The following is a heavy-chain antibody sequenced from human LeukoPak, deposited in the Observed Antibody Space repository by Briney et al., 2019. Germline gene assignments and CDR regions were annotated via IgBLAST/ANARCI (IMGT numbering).Heavy chain of an antibody. V-gene: IGHV3-30-3*01. CDR1: GFTFSSYA. J-gene: IGHJ6*02. CDR2: ISYDGANK. Sequence: GRSLRLSCAASGFTFSSYAMHWVRQAPGKGLEWVAIISYDGANKYYADSVKGRFTISRDNSKNTLYLQMNSLRVEDTAMYYCARESYCSGGSCSYYGMDVWGQGTTVTVSS. D-gene: IGHD2-15*01. CDR3: ARESYCSGGSCSYYGMDV.